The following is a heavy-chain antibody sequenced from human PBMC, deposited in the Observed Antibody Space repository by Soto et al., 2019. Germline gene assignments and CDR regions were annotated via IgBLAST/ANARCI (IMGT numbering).Heavy chain of an antibody. Sequence: ASVKVSCKASGYTFPSYGISWVRQAPGQGLEWMGWISAYNGNTNYEQKLQGRVTMTTDTSTSTAYMELRSLRSDDTAVYSCARCGLLEWLSPGFDVWGQGPTVTVSS. V-gene: IGHV1-18*01. CDR2: ISAYNGNT. J-gene: IGHJ6*02. CDR3: ARCGLLEWLSPGFDV. CDR1: GYTFPSYG. D-gene: IGHD3-3*01.